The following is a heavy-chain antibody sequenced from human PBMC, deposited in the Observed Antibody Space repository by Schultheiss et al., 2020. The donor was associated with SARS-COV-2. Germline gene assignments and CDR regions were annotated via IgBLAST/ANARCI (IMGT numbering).Heavy chain of an antibody. CDR2: IYYSGST. CDR3: ARVSYYGSGSYGYYYYMDV. V-gene: IGHV4-59*08. CDR1: GGSISSYY. D-gene: IGHD3-10*01. J-gene: IGHJ6*03. Sequence: SETLSLTCTVSGGSISSYYWSWIRQPPGKGLEWIGYIYYSGSTNYNPSLKSRVTISVDTSKNQFSLKLSSVTAVDTAVYYCARVSYYGSGSYGYYYYMDVWGKGTTVTVSS.